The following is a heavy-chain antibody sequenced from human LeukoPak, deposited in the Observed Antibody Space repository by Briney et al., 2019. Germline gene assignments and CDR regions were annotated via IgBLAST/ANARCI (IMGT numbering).Heavy chain of an antibody. V-gene: IGHV1-69*05. J-gene: IGHJ3*02. Sequence: SVKVSCKASGGTFSSYAISWVRQAPGQGLEWMGRIIPIFGTANYAQKFQGRVTITTDESTSTAYMELSSLRSEDTAVYYCGRGDGGGNAFDIWGQGTMVTVSS. CDR1: GGTFSSYA. CDR3: GRGDGGGNAFDI. CDR2: IIPIFGTA. D-gene: IGHD3-16*01.